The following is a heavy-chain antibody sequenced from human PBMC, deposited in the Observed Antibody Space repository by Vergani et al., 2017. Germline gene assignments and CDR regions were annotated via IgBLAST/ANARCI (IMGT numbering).Heavy chain of an antibody. V-gene: IGHV4-61*02. D-gene: IGHD2-15*01. CDR1: GESIRSGNHY. CDR2: IHTGGST. CDR3: ARSRPYCTSGSCPAI. J-gene: IGHJ4*02. Sequence: QVKLQESGPGLLKPSQTLSLTCTVSGESIRSGNHYWSWIRQPAGKGPEWIGHIHTGGSTDLNPSFKSRVSISVDTSKSQFSLKLNSVTVADTAVCYCARSRPYCTSGSCPAIWGQGTLVTVSS.